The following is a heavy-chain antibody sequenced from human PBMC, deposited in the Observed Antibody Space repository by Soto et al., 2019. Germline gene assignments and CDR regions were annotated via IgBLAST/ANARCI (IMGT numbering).Heavy chain of an antibody. V-gene: IGHV3-23*01. CDR2: ISGSGGST. CDR1: GFTFSSYA. CDR3: AKDHSSSWYRALDYYGMDV. J-gene: IGHJ6*02. Sequence: EVQLLESGGGLVQPGGSLRLSCAASGFTFSSYAMSWVRQAPGKGLEWVSAISGSGGSTYYADSVKGRFTISRDNSKNTLYLQMNSLRAEDTAVYDCAKDHSSSWYRALDYYGMDVWGQGTTVTVSS. D-gene: IGHD6-13*01.